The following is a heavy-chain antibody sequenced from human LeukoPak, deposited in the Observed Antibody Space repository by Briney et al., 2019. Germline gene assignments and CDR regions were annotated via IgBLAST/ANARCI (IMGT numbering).Heavy chain of an antibody. CDR1: GFTFNNYA. D-gene: IGHD6-19*01. CDR2: FSGSGGNT. CDR3: VCGWNFDY. J-gene: IGHJ4*02. V-gene: IGHV3-23*01. Sequence: GGSLRLSCAASGFTFNNYAMNWVRQAPGKGLEWVSAFSGSGGNTYYADSVRGRFTISRDNSKNTLYLQMNSLRAEDTAVYYCVCGWNFDYWGQGALVTVSS.